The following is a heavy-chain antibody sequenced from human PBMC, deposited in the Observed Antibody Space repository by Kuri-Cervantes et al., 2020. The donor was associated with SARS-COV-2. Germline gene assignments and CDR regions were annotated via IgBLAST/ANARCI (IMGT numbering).Heavy chain of an antibody. CDR3: AREYGSGSYYPDY. CDR1: GFTFSSYA. V-gene: IGHV3-23*01. J-gene: IGHJ4*02. CDR2: ISGSGGST. D-gene: IGHD3-10*01. Sequence: GGSLRLSCAASGFTFSSYAMSWVRQAPGKGLEWVSAISGSGGSTYYADSVKGRFTISRDNAKNSLYLQMNSLRAEDTAVYYCAREYGSGSYYPDYWGQGTLVTVSS.